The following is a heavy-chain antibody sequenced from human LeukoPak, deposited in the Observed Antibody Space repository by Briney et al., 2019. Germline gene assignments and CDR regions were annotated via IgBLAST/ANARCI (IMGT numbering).Heavy chain of an antibody. CDR2: INHSGST. Sequence: SETLSLTCAVYGGSFSGYYWSWIRQPPGKGLEWIGEINHSGSTNYNPSLKSRVTISVDTSKNQFSLKLSSVTAAGTAVYYCARASSSWYGVLVDYWGQGTLVTVSS. V-gene: IGHV4-34*01. D-gene: IGHD6-13*01. CDR1: GGSFSGYY. J-gene: IGHJ4*02. CDR3: ARASSSWYGVLVDY.